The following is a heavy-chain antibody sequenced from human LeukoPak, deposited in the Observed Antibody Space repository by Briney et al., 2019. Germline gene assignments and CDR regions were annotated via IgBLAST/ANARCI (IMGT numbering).Heavy chain of an antibody. D-gene: IGHD3-22*01. V-gene: IGHV3-23*01. CDR1: GFTFSSYA. CDR3: AKRRIVVVIPSDAFDI. Sequence: GGSLRLSCAASGFTFSSYAMSWVRQAAGKGLEWVSAISGSGGSTYYADSVKGRFTISRDNSKNTLYLQMNSLRAEDTAVYYCAKRRIVVVIPSDAFDIWGQGTMVTVSS. CDR2: ISGSGGST. J-gene: IGHJ3*02.